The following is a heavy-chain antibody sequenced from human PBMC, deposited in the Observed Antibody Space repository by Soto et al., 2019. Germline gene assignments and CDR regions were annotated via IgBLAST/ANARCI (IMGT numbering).Heavy chain of an antibody. V-gene: IGHV1-2*02. Sequence: ASVKVSCKASGYTFTGYYVHWVRQAPGQGLEWMGWINPNSGDTYLAQRFQGRVTMNRDTSIGTAYMELRGLTSDDTAMYYCARWSYLDYWGQGTRVTVSS. D-gene: IGHD3-3*01. CDR2: INPNSGDT. CDR3: ARWSYLDY. CDR1: GYTFTGYY. J-gene: IGHJ4*02.